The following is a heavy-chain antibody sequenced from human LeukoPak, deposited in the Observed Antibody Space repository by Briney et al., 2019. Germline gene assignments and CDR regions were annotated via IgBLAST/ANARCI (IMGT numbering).Heavy chain of an antibody. CDR3: AKGGYYERPWYFDY. Sequence: SVKVSCKASGGTFSSYAISWVRQAPGQGLEWMGGIIPIFGTANYAQKFQGRVTITADESTSTAYMELSSLRAEDTAVYYCAKGGYYERPWYFDYWGQGTLVTVSS. CDR2: IIPIFGTA. J-gene: IGHJ4*02. CDR1: GGTFSSYA. D-gene: IGHD3-22*01. V-gene: IGHV1-69*13.